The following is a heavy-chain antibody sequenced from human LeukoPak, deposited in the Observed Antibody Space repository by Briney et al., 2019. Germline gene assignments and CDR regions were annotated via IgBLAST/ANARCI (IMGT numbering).Heavy chain of an antibody. CDR1: GYSFTSYW. CDR3: ARSLYDILPGLSDAFDI. D-gene: IGHD3-9*01. V-gene: IGHV5-51*01. CDR2: IYHGDSDT. Sequence: GGSLKISGKGSGYSFTSYWLGWVLPMPGKGLGWSGIIYHGDSDTRYSPSFQGQVTISPDKSISTAYLQWSSLKASDTAMYYCARSLYDILPGLSDAFDIWGQGTMVTVSS. J-gene: IGHJ3*02.